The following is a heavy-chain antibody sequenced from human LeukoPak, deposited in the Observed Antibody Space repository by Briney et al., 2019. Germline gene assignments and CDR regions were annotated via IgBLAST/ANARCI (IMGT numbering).Heavy chain of an antibody. J-gene: IGHJ4*02. CDR2: ISVSGDST. CDR1: GFIFNTYA. CDR3: ARQLDS. V-gene: IGHV3-23*01. D-gene: IGHD1-1*01. Sequence: GGSLRLSCAASGFIFNTYAMSWVRQAPGEGLEWVSAISVSGDSTYYADSVKGRFTISRDNAKNSLYLQMNSLRAEDTAVYYCARQLDSWGQGTLVTVSS.